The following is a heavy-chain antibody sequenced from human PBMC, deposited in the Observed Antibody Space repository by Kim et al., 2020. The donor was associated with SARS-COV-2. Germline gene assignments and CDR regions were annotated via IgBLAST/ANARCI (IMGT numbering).Heavy chain of an antibody. Sequence: GITYNHPSLKGRGTISVDTSKNQFSLRLSSVPAADTAVYYCATLGWELPIWGQGTLVTVSS. CDR3: ATLGWELPI. D-gene: IGHD1-26*01. CDR2: GIT. V-gene: IGHV4-30-2*04. J-gene: IGHJ4*02.